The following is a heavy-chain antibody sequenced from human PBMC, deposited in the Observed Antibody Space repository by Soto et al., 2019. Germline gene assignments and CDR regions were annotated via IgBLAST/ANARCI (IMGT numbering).Heavy chain of an antibody. V-gene: IGHV3-7*01. CDR2: IKQDGSEK. D-gene: IGHD2-21*01. Sequence: EVQLVESGGGLVQPGGSLRLSCAASGFTFSSYWMSWVRQAPGKGLEWVANIKQDGSEKYYVDSVKGRFTISRDNAKNSLSLLLNSLRAADTAVYYCARDLSTLWPNYYYYYGMDGWGRGTTVPVSS. CDR3: ARDLSTLWPNYYYYYGMDG. J-gene: IGHJ6*02. CDR1: GFTFSSYW.